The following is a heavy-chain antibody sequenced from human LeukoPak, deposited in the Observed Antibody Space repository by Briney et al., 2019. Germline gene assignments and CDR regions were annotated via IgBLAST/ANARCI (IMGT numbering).Heavy chain of an antibody. CDR1: GFTFSSYA. D-gene: IGHD6-6*01. Sequence: GGSLRLSCAASGFTFSSYAMHWVRQAPGKGLEWVSVISYDGSNIYYADSVKGRFTISRDNAKNSLYLQINSLGAEDTAVYYCARIGYSSSSIDYWGQGTLVTVSS. CDR2: ISYDGSNI. J-gene: IGHJ4*02. V-gene: IGHV3-30-3*01. CDR3: ARIGYSSSSIDY.